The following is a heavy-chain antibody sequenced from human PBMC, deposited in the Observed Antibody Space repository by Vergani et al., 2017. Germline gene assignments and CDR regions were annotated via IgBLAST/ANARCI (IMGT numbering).Heavy chain of an antibody. V-gene: IGHV3-30*02. CDR3: AKSRGTCXSTSCFYHYAMDV. CDR2: IRHDGTNQ. Sequence: QVHLVESGGGVVQPGGSLRLSCAASAFTFSSYGMHWARQVPGKGLEWVAFIRHDGTNQYYADSVKGRFTISRDNSRNTLDLQMNSLKPEDTAVYYCAKSRGTCXSTSCFYHYAMDVWDQGTTVTVSS. J-gene: IGHJ6*02. D-gene: IGHD2-2*01. CDR1: AFTFSSYG.